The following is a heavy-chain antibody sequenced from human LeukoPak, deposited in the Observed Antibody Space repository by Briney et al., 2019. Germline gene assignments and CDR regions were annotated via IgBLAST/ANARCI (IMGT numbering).Heavy chain of an antibody. CDR2: ISYDGSNT. J-gene: IGHJ6*02. CDR1: GFIFSSYA. V-gene: IGHV3-30-3*01. Sequence: GGSLRLSCAASGFIFSSYAMHWVRQALGKGLEWVALISYDGSNTYYADSVKGRFTISRDNSKNTLYLQMNSLTAEDTAVYYCARDWSSKYPYYYGMDVWGQGTTVTVSS. D-gene: IGHD4-11*01. CDR3: ARDWSSKYPYYYGMDV.